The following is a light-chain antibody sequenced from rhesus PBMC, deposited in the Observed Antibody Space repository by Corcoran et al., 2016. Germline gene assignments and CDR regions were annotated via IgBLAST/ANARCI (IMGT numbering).Light chain of an antibody. CDR1: QGISSW. Sequence: DIQTTQSTSSLSASVGDRVTINCQASQGISSWLAWDQQKPGKAPKLLIHAASSLQSGVPSRSSGRGSVTDFTLTISILQPEDFATYYCLQYSSSPLTFGGGTKVEIK. V-gene: IGKV1-22*01. CDR2: AAS. J-gene: IGKJ4*01. CDR3: LQYSSSPLT.